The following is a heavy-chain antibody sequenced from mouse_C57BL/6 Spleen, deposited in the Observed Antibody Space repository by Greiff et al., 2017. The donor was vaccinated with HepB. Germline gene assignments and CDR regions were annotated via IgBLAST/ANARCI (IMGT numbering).Heavy chain of an antibody. CDR3: ARKGRYGDYAMDY. D-gene: IGHD1-1*01. CDR1: GFTFSDYG. Sequence: EVKVVESGGGLVKPGGSLKLSCAASGFTFSDYGMHWVRQAPEKGLEWVAYISSGSSTIYYADTVKGRFTISRDNAKNTLFLQMTSLRSEETAMYYCARKGRYGDYAMDYWGQGTSVTVSS. CDR2: ISSGSSTI. J-gene: IGHJ4*01. V-gene: IGHV5-17*01.